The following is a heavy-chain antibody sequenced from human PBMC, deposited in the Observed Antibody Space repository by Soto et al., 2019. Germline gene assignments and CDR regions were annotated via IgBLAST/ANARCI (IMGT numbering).Heavy chain of an antibody. D-gene: IGHD6-13*01. J-gene: IGHJ4*02. CDR1: GFTFSDYY. CDR2: ISSSTSHT. V-gene: IGHV3-11*05. Sequence: QVQLVESGGGLVKPGGSLRLSCAVSGFTFSDYYMTWIRQAPGKGLEWVSYISSSTSHTNYAYSVKGRFTTSRDNAKNSLFLQMNSLRAEDTAVYYCARGRGAAADDFDFWGQGTLVTVSS. CDR3: ARGRGAAADDFDF.